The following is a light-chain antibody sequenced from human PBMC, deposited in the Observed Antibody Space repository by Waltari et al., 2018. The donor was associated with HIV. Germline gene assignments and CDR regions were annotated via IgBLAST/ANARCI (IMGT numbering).Light chain of an antibody. CDR1: QSLLHTSDNKYY. CDR3: QQYFGVPIT. J-gene: IGKJ4*01. CDR2: WAS. Sequence: IVMTQSPDSLGVSLGERATIKCKSSQSLLHTSDNKYYLAWYQQKLGQSPKLLIYWASTRESGVPDRFSGSGSGADFTLTINGLRTEDVATYYCQQYFGVPITFGGGTKIDIK. V-gene: IGKV4-1*01.